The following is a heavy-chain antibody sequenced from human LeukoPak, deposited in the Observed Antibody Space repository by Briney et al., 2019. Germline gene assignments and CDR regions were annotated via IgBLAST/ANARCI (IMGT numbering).Heavy chain of an antibody. CDR2: ISSSSSYI. CDR3: ARDTPYSGTPAGFDP. D-gene: IGHD1-26*01. Sequence: GGSLRLSCVVSGFTFNKCWMNWVRQAPGKGLEWVSSISSSSSYIYYADSVKGRFTISRDNAKNSLYLQMNSLGAEDTAVYYCARDTPYSGTPAGFDPWGQGTLVTVSS. V-gene: IGHV3-21*06. J-gene: IGHJ5*02. CDR1: GFTFNKCW.